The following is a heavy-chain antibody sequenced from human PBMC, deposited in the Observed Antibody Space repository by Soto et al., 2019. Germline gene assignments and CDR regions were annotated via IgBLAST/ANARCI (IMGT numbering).Heavy chain of an antibody. CDR2: IDPSDSYT. J-gene: IGHJ5*02. Sequence: PGESLKIPCKGSGYSFTSYWISWVRQMPGKGLEWMGRIDPSDSYTNYSPSFQGHVTISADKSISTAYLQWSSLKASDTAMYYCARPAVGIAEEFDPWGQGTLVTVSS. V-gene: IGHV5-10-1*01. CDR1: GYSFTSYW. D-gene: IGHD6-13*01. CDR3: ARPAVGIAEEFDP.